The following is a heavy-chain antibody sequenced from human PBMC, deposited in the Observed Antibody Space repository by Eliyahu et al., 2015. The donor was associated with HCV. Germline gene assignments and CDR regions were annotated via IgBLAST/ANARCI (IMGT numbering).Heavy chain of an antibody. CDR1: GYTFTGYY. V-gene: IGHV1-2*06. CDR2: INPNSDGT. D-gene: IGHD6-19*01. CDR3: ARGGSGWSNWFDP. J-gene: IGHJ5*02. Sequence: QVQLVQSGAEVKKPGASVKVSCXASGYTFTGYYMXWVRQAPGQGLEWMGRINPNSDGTNYAQNFQGRVTMTSDTSISTAYMELNSLRSDDTAMYYCARGGSGWSNWFDPWGQGTLVTVSS.